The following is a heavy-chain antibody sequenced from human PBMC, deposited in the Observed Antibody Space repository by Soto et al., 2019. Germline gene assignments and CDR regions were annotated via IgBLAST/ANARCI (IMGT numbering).Heavy chain of an antibody. D-gene: IGHD3-22*01. CDR3: ARALRGYYDVSNGMDV. CDR2: TYYSGST. V-gene: IGHV4-59*01. J-gene: IGHJ6*02. Sequence: SETLSLTCTVSGGSISSYYWSWIRQPPGKGLEWIGYTYYSGSTNYNPSLKSRVTISVDTSKNQFSLKLSSVTAADTAVYYCARALRGYYDVSNGMDVWGQGTTVTVSS. CDR1: GGSISSYY.